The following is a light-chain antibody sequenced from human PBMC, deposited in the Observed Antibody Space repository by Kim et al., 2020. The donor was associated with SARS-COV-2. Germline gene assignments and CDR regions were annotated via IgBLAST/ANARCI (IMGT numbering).Light chain of an antibody. CDR1: SSNIGTGYE. V-gene: IGLV1-40*01. Sequence: QSVLTQPPSVSGAPGQRVTISCTGSSSNIGTGYEVHWYQQFPGTAPKLVIFANTNRPSGVPDRISGSKSGTSASLAITGLQPEDEADYYCQSYDSNLRGVVFGAGTKVTVL. CDR2: ANT. CDR3: QSYDSNLRGVV. J-gene: IGLJ2*01.